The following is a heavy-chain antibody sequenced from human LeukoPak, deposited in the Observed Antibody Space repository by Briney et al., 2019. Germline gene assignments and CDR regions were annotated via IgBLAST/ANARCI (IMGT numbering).Heavy chain of an antibody. V-gene: IGHV4-39*01. D-gene: IGHD5-12*01. CDR3: ARTPRSGYGNFDY. CDR1: GGSISNNNYY. Sequence: SETQSLTCSVSGGSISNNNYYWGWIRQPPGKGLEWIGSIFYSGSTYYNPSLKSRVTISVDTSKNQFSLKLSSVTAADTAVYYCARTPRSGYGNFDYWGQGTLVTVSS. CDR2: IFYSGST. J-gene: IGHJ4*02.